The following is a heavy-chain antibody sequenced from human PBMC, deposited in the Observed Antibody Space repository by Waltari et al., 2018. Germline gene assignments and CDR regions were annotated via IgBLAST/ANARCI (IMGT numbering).Heavy chain of an antibody. CDR2: INAGNGNT. CDR3: ARDPPFGYCSGGSCVDAFDI. CDR1: GYTFTSYA. D-gene: IGHD2-15*01. V-gene: IGHV1-3*01. J-gene: IGHJ3*02. Sequence: QVQLVQSGAEVKKSGASVKVSCKASGYTFTSYAMHWVRQAPGQRLEWMGWINAGNGNTKYSQKFQGRVTITRDTSASTAYMELSSLRSEDTAVYYCARDPPFGYCSGGSCVDAFDIWGQGTMVTVSS.